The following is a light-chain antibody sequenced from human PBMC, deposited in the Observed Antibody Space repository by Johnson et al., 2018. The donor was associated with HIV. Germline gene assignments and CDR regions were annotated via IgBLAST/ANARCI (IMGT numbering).Light chain of an antibody. V-gene: IGLV1-51*02. Sequence: VLTQPPSVSAAPGQKVTVSCSGSSSNIENNFVSWYQQLPGTAPKLLIYEDNKRPSGIPDRFSGSKSGTSATLGITGLQTGDEADYYCGTWDTSLSAGFFGPGTKVSVL. CDR1: SSNIENNF. J-gene: IGLJ1*01. CDR2: EDN. CDR3: GTWDTSLSAGF.